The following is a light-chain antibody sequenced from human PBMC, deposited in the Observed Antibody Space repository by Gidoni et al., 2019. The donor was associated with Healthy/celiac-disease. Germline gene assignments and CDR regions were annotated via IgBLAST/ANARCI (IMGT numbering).Light chain of an antibody. CDR3: QQRRA. CDR2: DTS. V-gene: IGKV3-11*01. Sequence: DIVLTQSPATLSLSPGERATLSCRAMQSVSSYLAWYQQKPGQAPRLLIYDTSNRATGIPARFSGSGSGTDFTLTISSLEPEDFAVYYCQQRRAFGPGTKVDIK. CDR1: QSVSSY. J-gene: IGKJ3*01.